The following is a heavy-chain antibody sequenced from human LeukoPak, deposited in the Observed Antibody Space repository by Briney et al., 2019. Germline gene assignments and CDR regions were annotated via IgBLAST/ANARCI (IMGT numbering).Heavy chain of an antibody. CDR1: GYTFTSYY. D-gene: IGHD3-10*01. Sequence: ASVTVSCKASGYTFTSYYMHWVRQAPGQGLEWMGIINPSGGRTRYAQKFQGRVTMTRDTSTSTVYMELSSLRSEDTAVYYCARSWRFGELSALEKYNWFDPWGQGTLVTVSS. CDR2: INPSGGRT. CDR3: ARSWRFGELSALEKYNWFDP. J-gene: IGHJ5*02. V-gene: IGHV1-46*01.